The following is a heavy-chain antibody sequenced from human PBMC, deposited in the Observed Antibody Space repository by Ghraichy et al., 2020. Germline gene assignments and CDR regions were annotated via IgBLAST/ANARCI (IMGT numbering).Heavy chain of an antibody. Sequence: AVKVSCKASGGTFSSYAISWVRQAPGQGLEWMGGIIPIFGTANYAQKFQGRVTITADKSTSTAYMELSSLRSEDTAVYYCARVSYGAAASYYYYGMDVWGQGTTVTVSS. CDR3: ARVSYGAAASYYYYGMDV. V-gene: IGHV1-69*06. J-gene: IGHJ6*02. D-gene: IGHD6-13*01. CDR1: GGTFSSYA. CDR2: IIPIFGTA.